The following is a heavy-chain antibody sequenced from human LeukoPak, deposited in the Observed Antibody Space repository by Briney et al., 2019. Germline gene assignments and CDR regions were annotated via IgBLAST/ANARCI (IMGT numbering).Heavy chain of an antibody. J-gene: IGHJ5*02. Sequence: SETLSLTCAVYGGSFSGYYWSWIRQPPGKGLEWIGEINHSVSTNYNPSLKSRVTISVDTSKNQFSLKLSSVTAADTAVYYCARAWIQLEGWFDPWGQRTLVTVSS. V-gene: IGHV4-34*01. CDR1: GGSFSGYY. D-gene: IGHD5-18*01. CDR2: INHSVST. CDR3: ARAWIQLEGWFDP.